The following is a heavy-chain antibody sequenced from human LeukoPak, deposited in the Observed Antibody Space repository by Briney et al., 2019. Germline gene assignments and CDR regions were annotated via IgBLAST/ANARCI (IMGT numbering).Heavy chain of an antibody. J-gene: IGHJ4*02. CDR3: AKRGNSWDLFNY. CDR1: GFTFSSYV. V-gene: IGHV3-23*01. D-gene: IGHD6-13*01. CDR2: IGGSVGSM. Sequence: GGSLRLSCAASGFTFSSYVMSWVRQAPGKGLEWVSNIGGSVGSMFYAASVKGRFAISRDNSKNTLFLQMNNLRVEDTAVYYCAKRGNSWDLFNYWGQGTLVTVSS.